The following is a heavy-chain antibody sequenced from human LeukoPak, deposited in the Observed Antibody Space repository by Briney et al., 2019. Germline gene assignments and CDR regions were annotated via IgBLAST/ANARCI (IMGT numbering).Heavy chain of an antibody. Sequence: PSETLSLTCTVSGGSISSYYWSWIRQPPGKGLEWIGYIYYSGSTNYNPSLKSRVTISVDTSKDQFSLKLSSVTAADTAVYYCARDLVRMTYDAFDIWGQGTMVTVSS. CDR2: IYYSGST. CDR3: ARDLVRMTYDAFDI. V-gene: IGHV4-59*01. CDR1: GGSISSYY. J-gene: IGHJ3*02. D-gene: IGHD2-21*02.